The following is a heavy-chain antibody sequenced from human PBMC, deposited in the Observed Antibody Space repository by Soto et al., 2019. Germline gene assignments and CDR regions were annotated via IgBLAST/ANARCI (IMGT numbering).Heavy chain of an antibody. D-gene: IGHD3-16*01. V-gene: IGHV4-61*01. Sequence: PSETLSLTCTVSGGSVSSGSYYWSWIRQPPGKGLEWIGYIYYSGSTNYNPSLKSRVTISVDTSKNQFSLKLSSVTAADTAVYYCARDITLNYWGHGTLVTVSS. CDR2: IYYSGST. CDR3: ARDITLNY. CDR1: GGSVSSGSYY. J-gene: IGHJ4*01.